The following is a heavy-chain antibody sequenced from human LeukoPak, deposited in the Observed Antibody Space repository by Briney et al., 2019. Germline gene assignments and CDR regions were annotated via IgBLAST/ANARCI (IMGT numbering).Heavy chain of an antibody. Sequence: SETLSLTCTVSGGSISSYYWSWIQQPAGKGLEWIGRIYTSGSTNYNPSLKSRVTMSVDTSKNQFSLKLSSVTAADTAVYYCARDWHSSSWYPNYYYGMDVWGQGTTVTVSS. V-gene: IGHV4-4*07. J-gene: IGHJ6*02. CDR3: ARDWHSSSWYPNYYYGMDV. CDR2: IYTSGST. D-gene: IGHD6-13*01. CDR1: GGSISSYY.